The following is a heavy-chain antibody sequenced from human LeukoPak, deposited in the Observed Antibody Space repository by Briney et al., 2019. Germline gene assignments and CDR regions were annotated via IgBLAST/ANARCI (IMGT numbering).Heavy chain of an antibody. Sequence: GESLKISCKGSGYSFTIYWIGWVRQMPGKGLEWMGIIYPGDSDTRYSPSFQGQVTISADKSISTAYLQWSSLKASDTAMYYCARALFCSSTSCSTGDYWGQGTLVTVSS. CDR3: ARALFCSSTSCSTGDY. V-gene: IGHV5-51*01. CDR2: IYPGDSDT. J-gene: IGHJ4*02. CDR1: GYSFTIYW. D-gene: IGHD2-2*01.